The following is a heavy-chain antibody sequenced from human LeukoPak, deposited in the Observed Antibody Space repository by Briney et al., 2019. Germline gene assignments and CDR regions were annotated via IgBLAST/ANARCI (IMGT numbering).Heavy chain of an antibody. V-gene: IGHV3-23*01. D-gene: IGHD3-9*01. Sequence: PGGSLRLSCAASGFTFSSYAMSWVRQAPGKGLEWVSAISGSGGSTYYADSVKGRFTISRDNSKNTLYLQMNSLRAEDTAVYYCASLFGYYDLLTGPVDYWGQGTLVTVSS. CDR2: ISGSGGST. CDR3: ASLFGYYDLLTGPVDY. J-gene: IGHJ4*02. CDR1: GFTFSSYA.